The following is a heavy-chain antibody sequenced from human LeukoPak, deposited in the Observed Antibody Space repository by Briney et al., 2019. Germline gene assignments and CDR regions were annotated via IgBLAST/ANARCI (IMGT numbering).Heavy chain of an antibody. J-gene: IGHJ3*02. D-gene: IGHD6-13*01. CDR3: AREGGMRQQLTNAFDI. CDR2: INPNSGGT. V-gene: IGHV1-2*02. Sequence: ASVKVSCKASGYTFTGYYMHWVRQAPGQGLEWMGWINPNSGGTNYAQKFQGRVTVTRDTSISTAYMELSRLRSDDTAVYYCAREGGMRQQLTNAFDIWSQGTMVTVSS. CDR1: GYTFTGYY.